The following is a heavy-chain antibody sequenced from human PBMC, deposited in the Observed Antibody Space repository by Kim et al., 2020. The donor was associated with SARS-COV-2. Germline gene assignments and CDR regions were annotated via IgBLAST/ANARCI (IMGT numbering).Heavy chain of an antibody. CDR3: ATQGGDSSGYYSMDY. Sequence: GGSPRLSCAASGFTFSSYGMHWVRQAPGKGLEWVAVISYDGSNKYYADSVKGRLTISRDNSKNTLYLQMNSLRAEDTAVYYCATQGGDSSGYYSMDYWGQGTLVTVSS. J-gene: IGHJ4*02. CDR2: ISYDGSNK. CDR1: GFTFSSYG. D-gene: IGHD3-22*01. V-gene: IGHV3-30*03.